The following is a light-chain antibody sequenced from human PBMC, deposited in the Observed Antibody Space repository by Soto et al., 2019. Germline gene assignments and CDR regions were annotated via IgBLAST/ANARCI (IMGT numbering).Light chain of an antibody. CDR1: SSNIGAGYD. CDR3: QSYDSSLSVVV. CDR2: GPS. Sequence: QSVLTQPPSVSGAPGQRVTISCTGSSSNIGAGYDVHWYQQFPGTAPKLLIYGPSNRPSGVPDRFSASQSGTSASLAITGLHAEDEADYYCQSYDSSLSVVVFGGGTKLTVL. J-gene: IGLJ2*01. V-gene: IGLV1-40*01.